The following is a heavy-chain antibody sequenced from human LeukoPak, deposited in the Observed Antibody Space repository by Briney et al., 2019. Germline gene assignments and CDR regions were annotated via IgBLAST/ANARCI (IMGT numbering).Heavy chain of an antibody. CDR2: INANSGDT. Sequence: ASVKVSCETSGYTFTGYYLHWVRQAPRQGPEWMGWINANSGDTYYVQKFKSRITMTRDTSINTAYMELNRLISDDTAVYYCARVVDVGVPGFQHWGRGTLVTVSS. V-gene: IGHV1-2*02. J-gene: IGHJ1*01. CDR3: ARVVDVGVPGFQH. CDR1: GYTFTGYY. D-gene: IGHD1-26*01.